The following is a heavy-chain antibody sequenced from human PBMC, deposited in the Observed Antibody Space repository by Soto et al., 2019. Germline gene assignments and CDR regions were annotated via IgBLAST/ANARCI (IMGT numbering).Heavy chain of an antibody. Sequence: QVQLVQSGAEVKKPGSSVKVSCKASGGTFSSYAISWVRQAPGQGLEWMGGIIPIFGTANYAQKFQGRVTITADESTSIAYMELSSLRSEDTAVYYCARSMYNWNFDHYYYYGMDVWGQGTTVTVSS. CDR3: ARSMYNWNFDHYYYYGMDV. CDR1: GGTFSSYA. J-gene: IGHJ6*02. CDR2: IIPIFGTA. V-gene: IGHV1-69*01. D-gene: IGHD1-7*01.